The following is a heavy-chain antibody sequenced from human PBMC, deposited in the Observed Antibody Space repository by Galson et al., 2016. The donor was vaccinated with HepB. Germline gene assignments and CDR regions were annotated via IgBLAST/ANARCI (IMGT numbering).Heavy chain of an antibody. CDR2: IYYSGRT. CDR3: ARDDSGGWYGFHYGMDV. Sequence: ETLSLTCTVSGASISGYYLSWIRQPPGKGLEWIGEIYYSGRTNYNPSLKSRVTISVDTSKNQFSLKLTSVTAADTAVYYCARDDSGGWYGFHYGMDVWGQGTTVTVSS. J-gene: IGHJ6*02. CDR1: GASISGYY. V-gene: IGHV4-59*01. D-gene: IGHD6-19*01.